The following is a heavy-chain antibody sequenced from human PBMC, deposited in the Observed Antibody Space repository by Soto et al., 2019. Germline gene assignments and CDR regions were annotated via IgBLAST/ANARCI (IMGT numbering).Heavy chain of an antibody. CDR2: IAYDGSNK. Sequence: PGGSLRLSCAASGFTFSSYGMHWVRQAPGKGLEWVAVIAYDGSNKYYADSVKGRFTISRDNSKNTLYLQMNSLRAEDTAVYYCAKGVRYSNYYFDYWGQGTLVTVSS. CDR3: AKGVRYSNYYFDY. D-gene: IGHD4-4*01. V-gene: IGHV3-30*18. CDR1: GFTFSSYG. J-gene: IGHJ4*02.